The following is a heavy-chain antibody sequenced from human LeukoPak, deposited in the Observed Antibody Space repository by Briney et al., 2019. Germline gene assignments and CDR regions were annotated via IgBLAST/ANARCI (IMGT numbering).Heavy chain of an antibody. D-gene: IGHD2-8*01. CDR1: GGSISSSDYF. V-gene: IGHV4-39*01. Sequence: SETLSLTCTVSGGSISSSDYFWGWIRQPPGKGLEWIGSIYSSGSTYYSPSLKSRLITSVETSKNQFSLKLSSVTAADTAVYYCARHSPSGGDIVLMVYAAFDYWGQGTLVTVSS. J-gene: IGHJ4*02. CDR3: ARHSPSGGDIVLMVYAAFDY. CDR2: IYSSGST.